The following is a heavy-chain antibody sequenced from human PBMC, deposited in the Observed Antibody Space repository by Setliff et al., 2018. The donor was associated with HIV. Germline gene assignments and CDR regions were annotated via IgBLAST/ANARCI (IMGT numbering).Heavy chain of an antibody. Sequence: GASVKVSCKASGYTFTSYAMHWVRQAPGQRLEWMGWINAGNGNPTYAQDFTGRFVFSMDTSVSTAYLPISSLGAEDTAVYYCARDPRPLTIFAVVATNFYYYMDGCGTGTTVTVSS. J-gene: IGHJ6*03. D-gene: IGHD3-3*01. V-gene: IGHV7-4-1*02. CDR3: ARDPRPLTIFAVVATNFYYYMDG. CDR1: GYTFTSYA. CDR2: INAGNGNP.